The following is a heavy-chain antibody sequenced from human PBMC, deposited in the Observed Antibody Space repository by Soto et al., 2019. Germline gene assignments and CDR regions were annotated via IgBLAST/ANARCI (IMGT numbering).Heavy chain of an antibody. V-gene: IGHV1-18*01. Sequence: ASGKVSCNTSGYTFTNYGITGVRQAPGKGLEWMGWISAHSETTNYAPKVQGRVTMTTDTSTSTGYIELMSLRSDDTAVYYCARGYELLYFDYWGQGMLVTVSS. D-gene: IGHD3-10*01. CDR1: GYTFTNYG. CDR3: ARGYELLYFDY. CDR2: ISAHSETT. J-gene: IGHJ4*02.